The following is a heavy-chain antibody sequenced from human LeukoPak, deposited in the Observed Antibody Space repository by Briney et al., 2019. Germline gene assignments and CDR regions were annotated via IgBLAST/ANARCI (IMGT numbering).Heavy chain of an antibody. CDR3: AREVCSGDRFDP. J-gene: IGHJ5*02. CDR1: GFTFSSYS. Sequence: GGSLRLSCAASGFTFSSYSMNWVRQAPGKGLEWVSSISSSSSYIYYADSVKGRFTISRDNAKNSLYLQMNSLRAEDTAVYYCAREVCSGDRFDPWGQGTLVTVSS. V-gene: IGHV3-21*01. CDR2: ISSSSSYI. D-gene: IGHD2-15*01.